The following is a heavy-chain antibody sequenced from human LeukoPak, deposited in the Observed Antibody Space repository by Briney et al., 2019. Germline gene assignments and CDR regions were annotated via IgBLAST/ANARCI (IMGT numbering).Heavy chain of an antibody. Sequence: GGSLRLSCAASGFTFSSYWMSWVRQAPGKGLEWVANIKQDGREKYYVDSVKGRFTISRDDAKNSLYLQMNSLRAEDTAVYYCARVEDYDILTGIDYWGQGTLVTVSS. J-gene: IGHJ4*02. V-gene: IGHV3-7*01. CDR1: GFTFSSYW. D-gene: IGHD3-9*01. CDR2: IKQDGREK. CDR3: ARVEDYDILTGIDY.